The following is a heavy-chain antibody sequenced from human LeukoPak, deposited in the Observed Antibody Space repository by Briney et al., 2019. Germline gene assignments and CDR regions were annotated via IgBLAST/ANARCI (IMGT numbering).Heavy chain of an antibody. V-gene: IGHV6-1*01. CDR3: ARWHHFGRHFDL. Sequence: SRTLSLTCAVSGDSVSSNSVAWSWVRHSPSRGLEGLGRTYYLSKWYNEYAVFVKSRITINADTSSNQFFLQLNSVTTEDTALYFCARWHHFGRHFDLWGRGTLVTVSS. J-gene: IGHJ2*01. CDR1: GDSVSSNSVA. D-gene: IGHD3-10*01. CDR2: TYYLSKWYN.